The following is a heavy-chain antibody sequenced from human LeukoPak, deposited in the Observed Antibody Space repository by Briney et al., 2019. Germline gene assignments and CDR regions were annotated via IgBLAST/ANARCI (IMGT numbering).Heavy chain of an antibody. V-gene: IGHV3-30*02. CDR1: GFTFSSYG. CDR2: IRYDGSNK. D-gene: IGHD6-19*01. Sequence: GGSLRLSCAASGFTFSSYGMHWVRQAPGKGLEWVAFIRYDGSNKYYADSVKGRLTISRDNSKNTLYLQMNSLRAEDTAVYYCAKDFNIGIAVAGLFDYWGQGTLVTVSS. CDR3: AKDFNIGIAVAGLFDY. J-gene: IGHJ4*02.